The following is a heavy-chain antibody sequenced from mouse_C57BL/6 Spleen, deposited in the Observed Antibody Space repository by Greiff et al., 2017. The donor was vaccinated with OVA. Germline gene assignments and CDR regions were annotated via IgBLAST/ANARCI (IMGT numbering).Heavy chain of an antibody. CDR3: AREGDYGSGAGFAY. Sequence: EVNVVESGGGLVKPGGSLKLSCAASGFTFSSYAMSWVRQTPEKRLEWVATISDGGSYTYYPDNVKGRFTISRDNAKNNLYLQMSHLKSEDTAMYYCAREGDYGSGAGFAYWGQGTLVTVSA. D-gene: IGHD1-1*01. CDR1: GFTFSSYA. V-gene: IGHV5-4*01. J-gene: IGHJ3*01. CDR2: ISDGGSYT.